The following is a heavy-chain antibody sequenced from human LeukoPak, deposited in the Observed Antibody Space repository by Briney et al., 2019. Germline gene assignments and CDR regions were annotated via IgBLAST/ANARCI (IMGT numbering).Heavy chain of an antibody. CDR2: IYYSGST. CDR3: ARLHSGSYYEFDY. V-gene: IGHV4-61*08. J-gene: IGHJ4*02. Sequence: SETLSLTCAVSGGSISSGGYSWSWIRQPPGKGLEWIGYIYYSGSTNYNPSLKSRVTISVDTSKNQFSPKLSSVTAADTAVYYCARLHSGSYYEFDYWGQGTLVTVSS. CDR1: GGSISSGGYS. D-gene: IGHD1-26*01.